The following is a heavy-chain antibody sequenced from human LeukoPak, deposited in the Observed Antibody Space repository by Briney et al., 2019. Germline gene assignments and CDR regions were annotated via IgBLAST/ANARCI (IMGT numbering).Heavy chain of an antibody. J-gene: IGHJ4*02. D-gene: IGHD4-17*01. CDR1: GYTFTSYD. CDR2: MNPNSGNT. V-gene: IGHV1-8*01. Sequence: GASVKVSCKASGYTFTSYDLNWVRQATGQGPEWIGWMNPNSGNTGYAQKFQGRVTMTRDTSTSTVYMELSSLRSEDTAVYYCARGDAVTTLGNYWGQGTLVTVSS. CDR3: ARGDAVTTLGNY.